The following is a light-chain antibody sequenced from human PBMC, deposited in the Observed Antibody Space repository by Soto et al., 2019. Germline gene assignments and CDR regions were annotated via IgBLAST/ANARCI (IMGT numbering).Light chain of an antibody. V-gene: IGKV1-5*01. Sequence: DIQMTQSPYTLSASVGYRVTITSRPSRNVNWWLAWYQQKPGKAPKLLIYDASTLESGVPSRFSGSGSGTEFNLTVSSLQPDDFASYYCQQYPTSSLLTFCPATKVDIK. CDR3: QQYPTSSLLT. J-gene: IGKJ3*01. CDR2: DAS. CDR1: RNVNWW.